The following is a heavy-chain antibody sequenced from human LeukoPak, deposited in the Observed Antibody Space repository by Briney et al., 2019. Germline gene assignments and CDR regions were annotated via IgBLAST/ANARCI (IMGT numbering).Heavy chain of an antibody. V-gene: IGHV3-74*01. Sequence: PGGSLRLSCAASGFTFSSYWMRWVRQAPGKGLVWVSRINTDGSSTSYADSVKGRFTISRDNAKNTLYLQMNSLRAEDTAVYYCARDLGAERFGEYFDLWGRGTLVTVSS. CDR2: INTDGSST. J-gene: IGHJ2*01. CDR3: ARDLGAERFGEYFDL. CDR1: GFTFSSYW. D-gene: IGHD3-10*01.